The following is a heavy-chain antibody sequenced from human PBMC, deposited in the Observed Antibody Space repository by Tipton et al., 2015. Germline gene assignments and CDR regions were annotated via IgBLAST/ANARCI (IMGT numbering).Heavy chain of an antibody. D-gene: IGHD4-23*01. J-gene: IGHJ4*02. CDR3: ARARGRHGGLFDS. CDR2: IYYSGST. V-gene: IGHV4-61*01. Sequence: LRLSCTVSGGSVSSGSYYWSWIRQPPGKGLEWIGHIYYSGSTNYNPSLKSRVTISVDTSKTQFSLKMSSVPASDTAVYYCARARGRHGGLFDSWGQGILVTVSS. CDR1: GGSVSSGSYY.